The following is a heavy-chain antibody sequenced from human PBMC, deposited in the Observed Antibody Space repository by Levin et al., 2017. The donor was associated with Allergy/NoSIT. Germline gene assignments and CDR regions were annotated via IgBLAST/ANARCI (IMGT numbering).Heavy chain of an antibody. Sequence: GGSLRLSCAASGFTFSSYWMSWVRQAPGKGLEWVANIKQDGSEKYYVDSVKGRFTISRDNAKNSLYLQMNSLRAEDTAVYYCARGLHSYYDYIWGSYRYTPVGYWGQGTLVTVSS. D-gene: IGHD3-16*02. CDR3: ARGLHSYYDYIWGSYRYTPVGY. V-gene: IGHV3-7*01. CDR1: GFTFSSYW. CDR2: IKQDGSEK. J-gene: IGHJ4*02.